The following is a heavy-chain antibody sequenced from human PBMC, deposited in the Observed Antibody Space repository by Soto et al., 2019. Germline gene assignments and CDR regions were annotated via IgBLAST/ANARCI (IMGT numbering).Heavy chain of an antibody. CDR3: ARGMYYDILTGLDSFDY. J-gene: IGHJ4*02. D-gene: IGHD3-9*01. V-gene: IGHV4-39*01. CDR2: IYYSGST. Sequence: PSETLSLTCTVSGGSISSSSYYWGWIRQPPGKGLEWIGSIYYSGSTYYNPSLKSRVTISVDTSKNQFSLKLSSVTAADTAVYYCARGMYYDILTGLDSFDYWGQGTLVTVSS. CDR1: GGSISSSSYY.